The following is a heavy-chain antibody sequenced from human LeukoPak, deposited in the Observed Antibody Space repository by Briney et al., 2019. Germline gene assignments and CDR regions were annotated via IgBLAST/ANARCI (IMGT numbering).Heavy chain of an antibody. Sequence: PGSLLILCWASAGCIFSNYAVRVVRKAPGKGQEWGAVLSYDGSNKYYAAFVKRLFTISRDNSKNTLYLQMNSLRAEDTAVYYCASGSSRGPYYFDYWCQGTLVIVSS. CDR1: GCIFSNYA. J-gene: IGHJ4*02. CDR3: ASGSSRGPYYFDY. D-gene: IGHD6-13*01. V-gene: IGHV3-30*04. CDR2: LSYDGSNK.